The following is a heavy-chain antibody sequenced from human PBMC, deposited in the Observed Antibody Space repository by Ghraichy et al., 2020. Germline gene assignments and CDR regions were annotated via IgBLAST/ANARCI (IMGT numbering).Heavy chain of an antibody. Sequence: SETLSLTCTVSGGSISSYYWSWIRQPPGKGLEWIGYIYYSGSTNYNPSLKSRVTISVDTSKNQFSLKLSSVTAADTAVYYCARHIVSSSSHLNHDYYFDYWGQGTLVTVSS. CDR1: GGSISSYY. V-gene: IGHV4-59*08. CDR3: ARHIVSSSSHLNHDYYFDY. D-gene: IGHD6-6*01. J-gene: IGHJ4*02. CDR2: IYYSGST.